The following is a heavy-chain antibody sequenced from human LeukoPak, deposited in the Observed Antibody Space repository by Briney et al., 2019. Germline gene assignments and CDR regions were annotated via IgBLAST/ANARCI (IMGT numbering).Heavy chain of an antibody. D-gene: IGHD1-26*01. J-gene: IGHJ3*02. CDR2: INSDGSTT. V-gene: IGHV3-74*01. CDR1: GFTFSSYA. Sequence: PGGSLRLSCAASGFTFSSYAMHWVRQAPGKGLVWVSRINSDGSTTSYADSVKGRFTISRDNAKNTLYLQMSSLRAEDTAVYYCARRGATRVAFDIWGQGTMVTVSS. CDR3: ARRGATRVAFDI.